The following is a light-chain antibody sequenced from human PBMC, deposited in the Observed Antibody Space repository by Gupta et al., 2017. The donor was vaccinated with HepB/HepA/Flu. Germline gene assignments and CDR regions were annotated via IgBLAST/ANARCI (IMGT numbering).Light chain of an antibody. V-gene: IGLV2-14*01. CDR3: SSYTRSSTLVV. CDR2: DVS. J-gene: IGLJ2*01. Sequence: QSALPQPAPVSGSPGQSITIPCPGTSCDVGRHNCVSWYQQHPGKAPKLMIYDVSNGPSGVAKRFSGSKSGNTASLTISGLQAEYEADYYCSSYTRSSTLVVFGGGTKLTVL. CDR1: SCDVGRHNC.